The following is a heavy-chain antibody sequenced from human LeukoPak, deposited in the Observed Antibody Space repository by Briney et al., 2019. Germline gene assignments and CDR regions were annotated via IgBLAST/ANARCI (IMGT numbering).Heavy chain of an antibody. CDR3: ARFSSSWYDP. V-gene: IGHV1-46*01. Sequence: ASVKVSFKASGYTFTSYYMHWVRQAPGQGLEWMGIINPSGGSTRYAQKFQGRVTMTRDTSTSTVYMELSSLRSEDTAVYYCARFSSSWYDPWGQGTLVTVSS. D-gene: IGHD6-13*01. J-gene: IGHJ5*02. CDR2: INPSGGST. CDR1: GYTFTSYY.